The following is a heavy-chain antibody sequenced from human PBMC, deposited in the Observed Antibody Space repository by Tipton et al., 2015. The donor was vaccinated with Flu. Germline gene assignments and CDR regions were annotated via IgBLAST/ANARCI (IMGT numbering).Heavy chain of an antibody. Sequence: TLSLTCSVSGDAVASDYYWGWIRQSPGKGLEWIGNIHRTGSSYYNPSLKSRVTMSLDRSKNQFSQRLSSVTAADTAVYYCARSTYYYGSGSSDYWGQGTLVTVSS. CDR1: GDAVASDYY. V-gene: IGHV4-38-2*01. D-gene: IGHD3-10*01. CDR3: ARSTYYYGSGSSDY. CDR2: IHRTGSS. J-gene: IGHJ4*02.